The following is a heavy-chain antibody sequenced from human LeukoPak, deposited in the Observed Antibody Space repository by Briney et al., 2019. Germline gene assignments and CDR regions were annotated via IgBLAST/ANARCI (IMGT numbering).Heavy chain of an antibody. CDR3: ARNTLFAFDI. Sequence: GGSLRLSCAASGLTVSSSYMSWVRQAPGKGLEWVSIIYNDGSTYYADSMKGRFTISRDNSKNTLYLQVNSLRAEDTAMYYCARNTLFAFDIWGQGTMVTVSS. J-gene: IGHJ3*02. CDR1: GLTVSSSY. CDR2: IYNDGST. V-gene: IGHV3-53*01.